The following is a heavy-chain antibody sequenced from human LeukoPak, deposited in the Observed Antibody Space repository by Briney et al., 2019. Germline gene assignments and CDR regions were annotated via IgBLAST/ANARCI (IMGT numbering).Heavy chain of an antibody. J-gene: IGHJ6*03. CDR1: GGSFSGYY. V-gene: IGHV4-59*01. CDR3: ARATQYSNYFHDVYYYYMDV. D-gene: IGHD4-11*01. Sequence: NASETLSLTCAVYGGSFSGYYWSWIRQPPGKGLEWIGYIYYSGSTNYNPSLKSRVTISVDTSKNQFSLKLSSVTAADTAVYYCARATQYSNYFHDVYYYYMDVWGKGTTVTVSS. CDR2: IYYSGST.